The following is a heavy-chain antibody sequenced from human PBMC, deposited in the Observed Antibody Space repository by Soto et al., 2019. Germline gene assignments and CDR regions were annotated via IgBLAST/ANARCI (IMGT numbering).Heavy chain of an antibody. CDR2: ISGSGGST. J-gene: IGHJ6*02. V-gene: IGHV3-23*01. Sequence: EVQLLESGGGLVQPGGSLRLSCAASGFTFSSYAMSWVRQAPGKGREWVSAISGSGGSTYYADSVKGRFTISRDNSKNTLYLQMNSLRAEDTAVYYCAKCPKALGVVIYYYYYGIDVWGQGTTGTVS. D-gene: IGHD3-3*01. CDR1: GFTFSSYA. CDR3: AKCPKALGVVIYYYYYGIDV.